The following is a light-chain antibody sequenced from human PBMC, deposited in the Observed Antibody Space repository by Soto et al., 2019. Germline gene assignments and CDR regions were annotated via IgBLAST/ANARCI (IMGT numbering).Light chain of an antibody. CDR3: SSYTSSIPYV. J-gene: IGLJ1*01. V-gene: IGLV2-14*01. CDR1: SSDVGGYNY. CDR2: DVS. Sequence: QSALTQPASVSGSPGQSITISCTGTSSDVGGYNYVSWYQQHPGKAPKLMIYDVSNRPSGVSNRFSGSKSGNTASLTISGLQAEDEADYYCSSYTSSIPYVFGTGTKVTAL.